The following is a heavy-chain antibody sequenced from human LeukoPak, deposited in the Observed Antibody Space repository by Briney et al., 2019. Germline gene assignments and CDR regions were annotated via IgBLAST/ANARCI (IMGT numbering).Heavy chain of an antibody. D-gene: IGHD2-15*01. CDR2: ISSSSSYI. CDR1: GFTFSSYS. V-gene: IGHV3-21*01. Sequence: GGSLRLSCAASGFTFSSYSMNWVRQAPGKGLEWVSSISSSSSYIYYADSVKGRFTISRDNAKNSLYLQMNSLRAEDTAVYYCASGSQVALFDYWGQGTLVTVSS. J-gene: IGHJ4*02. CDR3: ASGSQVALFDY.